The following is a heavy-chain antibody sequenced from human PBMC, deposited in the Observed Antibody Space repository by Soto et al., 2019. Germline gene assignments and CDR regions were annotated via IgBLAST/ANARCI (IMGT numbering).Heavy chain of an antibody. Sequence: SETLSLTCTVSGGSISSSSYYWGWIRQPPGKGLEWIGSIYYSGSTYYNPSLKSRVTISVDTSKNQFSLKLSSVTAADTAVYYCARLTVGGSWFLDYWGQGTLVTVSS. CDR3: ARLTVGGSWFLDY. J-gene: IGHJ4*02. CDR1: GGSISSSSYY. CDR2: IYYSGST. V-gene: IGHV4-39*01. D-gene: IGHD4-4*01.